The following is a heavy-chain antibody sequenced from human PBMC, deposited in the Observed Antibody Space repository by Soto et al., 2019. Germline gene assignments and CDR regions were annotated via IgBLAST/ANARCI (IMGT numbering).Heavy chain of an antibody. V-gene: IGHV2-5*02. D-gene: IGHD3-10*01. J-gene: IGHJ5*02. CDR1: GFSLSTSGVG. Sequence: SGPTLVNPTQTLTLTCTFSGFSLSTSGVGVGWIRQPPGRALEWLALIYWDDDKRYSPSLKSRLTITKDASKNQVVLTMTNMDPVDTATYYCARRHLGFGVFFFGFFSDWFAPWGQGTLVTVSS. CDR3: ARRHLGFGVFFFGFFSDWFAP. CDR2: IYWDDDK.